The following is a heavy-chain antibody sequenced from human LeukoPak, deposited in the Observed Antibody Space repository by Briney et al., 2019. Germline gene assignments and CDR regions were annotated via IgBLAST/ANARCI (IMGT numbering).Heavy chain of an antibody. J-gene: IGHJ4*02. Sequence: GRSLRLSCAASGFTFSSSVMHWVRQAPGKGLEWVAVIWYDGSNKYYADSVKGRFTISRDNSKNTLYLQMNSLRAEDTAVYYCATFGGVIVNGGDNFDYWGQGTLVTVSS. CDR3: ATFGGVIVNGGDNFDY. D-gene: IGHD3-16*02. CDR2: IWYDGSNK. CDR1: GFTFSSSV. V-gene: IGHV3-33*01.